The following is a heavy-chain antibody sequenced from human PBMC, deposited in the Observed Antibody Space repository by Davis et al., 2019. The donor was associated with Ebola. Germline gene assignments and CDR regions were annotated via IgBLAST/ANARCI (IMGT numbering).Heavy chain of an antibody. CDR3: ASQSYGNFAY. V-gene: IGHV3-7*01. J-gene: IGHJ4*02. CDR1: RFTFSSYW. CDR2: IKQDGSAK. D-gene: IGHD4-17*01. Sequence: PGGSLRLSCEVSRFTFSSYWMSWVRQAPGKGLEWVANIKQDGSAKYYVDSVKGRFTISRDNAKNSLYLQMNSLRAEDTAVYYCASQSYGNFAYWGQGTLVTVSS.